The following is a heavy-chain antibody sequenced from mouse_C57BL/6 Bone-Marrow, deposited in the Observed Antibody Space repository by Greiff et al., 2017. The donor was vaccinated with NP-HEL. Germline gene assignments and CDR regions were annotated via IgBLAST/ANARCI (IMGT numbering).Heavy chain of an antibody. J-gene: IGHJ4*01. Sequence: QVQLQQSGAELVKPGASVKLSCKASGYTFTEYTIHWVKQRSGQGLEWIGWFYPGSGSITYNEKFKEKAKLTADKSSSTVYIELSGLTYEDSAVYFCAGHEDNDYLYYAMDYWGQGTSVTVSS. CDR1: GYTFTEYT. D-gene: IGHD2-4*01. CDR3: AGHEDNDYLYYAMDY. V-gene: IGHV1-62-2*01. CDR2: FYPGSGSI.